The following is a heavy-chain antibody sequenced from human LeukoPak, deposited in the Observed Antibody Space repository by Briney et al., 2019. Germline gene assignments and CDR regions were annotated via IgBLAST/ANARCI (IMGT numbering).Heavy chain of an antibody. CDR1: GGSISSYY. Sequence: SETLSLTCTVSGGSISSYYWSWIRQPPGKGLEWIGYIYYSGSTNYNPSLKSRVTISVDTSKNQFSLKLSSVTAADTAVYYCARYIYSYGYRTFDYWGQGTLVTVSS. CDR2: IYYSGST. CDR3: ARYIYSYGYRTFDY. J-gene: IGHJ4*02. D-gene: IGHD5-18*01. V-gene: IGHV4-59*01.